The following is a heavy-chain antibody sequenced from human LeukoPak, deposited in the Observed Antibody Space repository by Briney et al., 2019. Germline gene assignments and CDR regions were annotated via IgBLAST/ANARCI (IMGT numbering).Heavy chain of an antibody. CDR3: ATSIVGLTYDEHFQH. V-gene: IGHV3-53*01. J-gene: IGHJ1*01. D-gene: IGHD1-26*01. CDR2: IFNGGST. CDR1: GFAVSSNH. Sequence: GGSLRLSCAASGFAVSSNHMNWVRQAPGKGLEWVSVIFNGGSTYYADSVKGRFTISRDNSKNTLYLQMNSLRAEDTAVYYCATSIVGLTYDEHFQHWGQGTLVTVTS.